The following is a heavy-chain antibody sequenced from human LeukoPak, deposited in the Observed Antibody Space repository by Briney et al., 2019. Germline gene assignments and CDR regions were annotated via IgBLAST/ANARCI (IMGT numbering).Heavy chain of an antibody. D-gene: IGHD6-19*01. CDR1: GYTFTSYA. V-gene: IGHV1-3*01. Sequence: ASVKVSCKASGYTFTSYAMHWVRQAPGQRLEWMGWINAGNGNTKYSQKFQGRVTITRDTSASTAYMELSSLRSEDTAVYYCARPAPYSSGWYGDAFDIWGQGAMVTVSS. J-gene: IGHJ3*02. CDR2: INAGNGNT. CDR3: ARPAPYSSGWYGDAFDI.